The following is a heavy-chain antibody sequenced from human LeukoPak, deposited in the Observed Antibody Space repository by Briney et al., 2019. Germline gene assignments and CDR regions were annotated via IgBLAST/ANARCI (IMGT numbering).Heavy chain of an antibody. V-gene: IGHV1-2*02. CDR3: ARDLGGYDSVL. CDR2: IDPNSGGT. CDR1: RYTFSGYY. Sequence: GASVKVSCEASRYTFSGYYIHWVRQAPGQGLEWMGWIDPNSGGTNYAQKFQGRVTMTRDTSISTAYMELSRLRSDDTAVYYCARDLGGYDSVLWGQGTLVTVSS. J-gene: IGHJ4*02. D-gene: IGHD5-12*01.